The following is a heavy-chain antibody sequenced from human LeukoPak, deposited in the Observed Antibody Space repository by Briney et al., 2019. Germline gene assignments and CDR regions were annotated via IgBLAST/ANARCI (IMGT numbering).Heavy chain of an antibody. CDR3: ARGPIIYSGRRWYDY. D-gene: IGHD1-26*01. CDR1: GYTFTSYD. Sequence: ASVKVSCKASGYTFTSYDINWVRPATGQGLEWMGWMNPNSGNTGYAQKFQGRVTMTRNTSISTAYMELSSLRSEDTAVYYCARGPIIYSGRRWYDYWGQGTLVTVSS. J-gene: IGHJ4*02. CDR2: MNPNSGNT. V-gene: IGHV1-8*01.